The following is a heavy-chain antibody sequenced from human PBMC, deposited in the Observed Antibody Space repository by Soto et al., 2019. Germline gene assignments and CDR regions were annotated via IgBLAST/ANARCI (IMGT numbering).Heavy chain of an antibody. Sequence: EVQLVESGGGLVEPGRSLRLSCVGSGFTFDDFAMHWVRQAPGKGLEWVSGISWNSASTGYADSVMGRFTISRDNAKNSLYLQMRSLTGEDTAMYYCVKDFRRYTNGLDVWGTGTSVTVSS. CDR2: ISWNSAST. CDR1: GFTFDDFA. D-gene: IGHD5-18*01. V-gene: IGHV3-9*01. CDR3: VKDFRRYTNGLDV. J-gene: IGHJ6*04.